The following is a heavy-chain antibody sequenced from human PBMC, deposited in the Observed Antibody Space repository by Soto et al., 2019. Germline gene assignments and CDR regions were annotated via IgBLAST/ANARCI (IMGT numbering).Heavy chain of an antibody. J-gene: IGHJ4*02. Sequence: VASVKVSCKASGYTFTSYGISWLRQAPGQGLEWMGWISAYNGNTNYAQKLQGRVTMTTDTSTSTAYMELRSLRSDDTAVYYCARVYYDSSGYYYDHFDYWGQGTLVTVSS. CDR2: ISAYNGNT. V-gene: IGHV1-18*04. CDR1: GYTFTSYG. D-gene: IGHD3-22*01. CDR3: ARVYYDSSGYYYDHFDY.